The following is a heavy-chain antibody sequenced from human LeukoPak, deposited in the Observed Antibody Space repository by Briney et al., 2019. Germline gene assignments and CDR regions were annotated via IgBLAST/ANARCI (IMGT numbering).Heavy chain of an antibody. V-gene: IGHV3-49*04. J-gene: IGHJ4*02. CDR2: IRSKAYGGTT. Sequence: GGSLRLSCTASGFASGDYAMSWVRQAPGKGLEWVAFIRSKAYGGTTEYAASVKGRFTISRDYSKPIAYLQMHSLKIEDTAVYYCSTASRNYYDSELEYWRQGTSLSGSS. CDR1: GFASGDYA. CDR3: STASRNYYDSELEY. D-gene: IGHD3-22*01.